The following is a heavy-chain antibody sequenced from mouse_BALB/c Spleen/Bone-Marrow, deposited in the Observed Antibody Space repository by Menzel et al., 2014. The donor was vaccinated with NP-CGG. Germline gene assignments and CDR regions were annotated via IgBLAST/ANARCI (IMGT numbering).Heavy chain of an antibody. Sequence: VQLQQPGAELVKPGASVKLSCTASGFNIKDIYMHWVKQRPEQGLEWIGRIDPANGNTKYDPKFQGKATITADTSSNTAYLQLSSLTSEDTAVYYCARYDYGWYFSVWGAGTTVTGSS. J-gene: IGHJ1*01. CDR1: GFNIKDIY. CDR2: IDPANGNT. CDR3: ARYDYGWYFSV. D-gene: IGHD2-4*01. V-gene: IGHV14-3*02.